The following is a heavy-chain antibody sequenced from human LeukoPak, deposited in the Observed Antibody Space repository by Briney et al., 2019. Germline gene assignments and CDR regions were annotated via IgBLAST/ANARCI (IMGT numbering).Heavy chain of an antibody. V-gene: IGHV3-7*03. J-gene: IGHJ4*02. Sequence: PGGSLRLSCAVSGFTFNNYWMNWVRQAPGKGLEWVANIKQDGSEKYYVDSVKGRFTISRDNAQNSLYLQMNSLRAEDTAIYYCVRDRGTYRPIDYWGQGTLVTVSS. CDR1: GFTFNNYW. D-gene: IGHD1-26*01. CDR2: IKQDGSEK. CDR3: VRDRGTYRPIDY.